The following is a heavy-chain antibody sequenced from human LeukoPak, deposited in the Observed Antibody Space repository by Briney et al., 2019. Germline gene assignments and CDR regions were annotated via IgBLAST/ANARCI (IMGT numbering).Heavy chain of an antibody. V-gene: IGHV3-30*02. J-gene: IGHJ4*02. D-gene: IGHD3-3*01. Sequence: QTGRSLRLSCAASGFTFSTYGMHWVRQAPGKGLERVAFICYDVSNKYYADSVMGRCTISRANSKNMVYLEMNSLRTDATAVYFCAKATAAGKSGYHSDYWGQGTLVTVSS. CDR3: AKATAAGKSGYHSDY. CDR1: GFTFSTYG. CDR2: ICYDVSNK.